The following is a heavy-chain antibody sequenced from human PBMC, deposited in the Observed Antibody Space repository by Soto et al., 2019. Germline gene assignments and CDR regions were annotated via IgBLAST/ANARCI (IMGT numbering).Heavy chain of an antibody. J-gene: IGHJ4*02. Sequence: ASVKVSCKASGYTFTSYDINWVRQATGQGLEWMGWMNPNSGNTGYAQKFQGRVTMTRNTSISTAYMELSSLRSEDTAVYYCARGGVFFFAAPTNPFDYWGQGTLVTAPQ. V-gene: IGHV1-8*01. CDR1: GYTFTSYD. CDR3: ARGGVFFFAAPTNPFDY. D-gene: IGHD3-10*01. CDR2: MNPNSGNT.